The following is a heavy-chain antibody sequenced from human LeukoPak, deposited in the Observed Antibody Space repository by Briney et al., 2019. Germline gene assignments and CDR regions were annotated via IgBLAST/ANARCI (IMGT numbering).Heavy chain of an antibody. V-gene: IGHV4-59*02. CDR1: GGAVNIYY. D-gene: IGHD2-8*01. CDR2: ISHSGYS. J-gene: IGHJ4*02. CDR3: ARGFCTHEICQVFTN. Sequence: SETLSLTCTVSGGAVNIYYWSWIRQTPGKGLEWIGYISHSGYSDYAPSLKSRVTMSLDTSKNPFSLKLSSVTAADTALYYCARGFCTHEICQVFTNWGQGTLVTVSS.